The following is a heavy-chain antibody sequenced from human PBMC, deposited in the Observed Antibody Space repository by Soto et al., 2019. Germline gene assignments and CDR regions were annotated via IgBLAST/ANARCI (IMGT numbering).Heavy chain of an antibody. V-gene: IGHV1-69*13. Sequence: SVKVSCKASGGTFSSYAISWVRQAPGQGLEWMGWIIPIFGTANYAQKFQGRVTITADESTSTAYRELSSLRSEDTAVYYCAGGYCSSTSCPPQHYGMDVWGQGTTVTVSS. CDR3: AGGYCSSTSCPPQHYGMDV. CDR2: IIPIFGTA. D-gene: IGHD2-2*01. J-gene: IGHJ6*02. CDR1: GGTFSSYA.